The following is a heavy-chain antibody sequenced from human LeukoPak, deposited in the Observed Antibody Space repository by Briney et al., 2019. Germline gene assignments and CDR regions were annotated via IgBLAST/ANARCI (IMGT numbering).Heavy chain of an antibody. CDR1: GFTFSDYY. J-gene: IGHJ4*02. CDR3: ARVRYCSSTSCYLGVFDY. D-gene: IGHD2-2*01. Sequence: GGSLRLSCAAPGFTFSDYYMSWIRQAPGKGLEWVSYISSSGSTIYYADSVKGRFTISRDNAKNSLYLQMNSLRAEDTAVYYCARVRYCSSTSCYLGVFDYWGQGTLVTVSS. V-gene: IGHV3-11*04. CDR2: ISSSGSTI.